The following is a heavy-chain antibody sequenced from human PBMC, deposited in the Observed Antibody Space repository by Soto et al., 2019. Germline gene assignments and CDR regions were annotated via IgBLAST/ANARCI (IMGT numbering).Heavy chain of an antibody. CDR3: AANSKGYYNYGMDV. D-gene: IGHD3-22*01. CDR2: IVVGSGKT. J-gene: IGHJ6*02. Sequence: SVKVSCKASGFTLTSSAVQWVRQARGQRLECIGWIVVGSGKTNYAQKFQERVTITRDMSTSTAYMELSSLRSEDTALYYCAANSKGYYNYGMDVWGQGTTVTVSS. CDR1: GFTLTSSA. V-gene: IGHV1-58*01.